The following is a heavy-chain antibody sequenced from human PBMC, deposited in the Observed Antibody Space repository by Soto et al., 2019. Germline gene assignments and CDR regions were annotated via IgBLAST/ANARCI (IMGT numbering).Heavy chain of an antibody. J-gene: IGHJ6*02. Sequence: PGGALRLSCAASGFTVSNNYVSWVRQAPGKGLEWVSVIYSGGSTFYGDSVKGRFTISRDTSKNTVDLQMNSLRAEDTAVYYCARAAFTINGEYYYDKDVWGHVPTVTASS. CDR2: IYSGGST. CDR3: ARAAFTINGEYYYDKDV. CDR1: GFTVSNNY. D-gene: IGHD4-17*01. V-gene: IGHV3-53*01.